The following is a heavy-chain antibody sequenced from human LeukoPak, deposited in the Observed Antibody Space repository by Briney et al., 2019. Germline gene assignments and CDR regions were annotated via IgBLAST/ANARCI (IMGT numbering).Heavy chain of an antibody. J-gene: IGHJ6*02. CDR3: ARGAIIAAPGDYYYGADV. CDR1: GFILRRYA. V-gene: IGHV3-30*04. D-gene: IGHD2-15*01. Sequence: EGSLRLSCAVSGFILRRYAMHWGRQAPGKGPEWVASISSDGNNKFYAGSVKGRFTISRDNSKNSLLLEMNGLRVEDTAMYYCARGAIIAAPGDYYYGADVWGQGTAVTVSS. CDR2: ISSDGNNK.